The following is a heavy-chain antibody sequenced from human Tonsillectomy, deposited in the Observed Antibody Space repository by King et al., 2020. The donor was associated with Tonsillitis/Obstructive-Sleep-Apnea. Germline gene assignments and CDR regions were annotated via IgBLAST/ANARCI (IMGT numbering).Heavy chain of an antibody. CDR2: ISSIFGAA. J-gene: IGHJ6*03. CDR1: GGTFSSYA. D-gene: IGHD1-7*01. V-gene: IGHV1-69*01. Sequence: QLVQSGAEVKKPGSSVKVSCKASGGTFSSYAISWVRQAPGQGLEWVGGISSIFGAAKYAQKFQGRVTITADESTSTAYMELSTLRSEDTAVYYCARDSLNYANYYYMDVWGKGTTVTVSS. CDR3: ARDSLNYANYYYMDV.